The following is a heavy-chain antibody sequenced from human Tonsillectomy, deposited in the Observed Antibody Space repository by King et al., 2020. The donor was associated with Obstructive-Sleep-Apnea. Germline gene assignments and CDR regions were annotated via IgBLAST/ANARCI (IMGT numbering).Heavy chain of an antibody. CDR1: GGSISSSSYY. J-gene: IGHJ5*02. CDR2: IYYSGST. V-gene: IGHV4-39*07. CDR3: AGAKGVTAIRTRWFDP. Sequence: QLQESGPGLVKPSETLSLTCTVSGGSISSSSYYWGWIRQPPGKGLEWIGSIYYSGSTYYNPSLKSRVTISVDTSKNQFSLKLSSVTAADTAVYYCAGAKGVTAIRTRWFDPWGQGTLVTVSS. D-gene: IGHD2-21*02.